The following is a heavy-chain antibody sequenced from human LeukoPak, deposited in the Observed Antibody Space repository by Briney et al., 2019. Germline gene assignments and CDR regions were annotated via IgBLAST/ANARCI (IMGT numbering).Heavy chain of an antibody. CDR2: IGAGEDT. V-gene: IGHV3-13*04. D-gene: IGHD1-7*01. J-gene: IGHJ6*02. CDR3: VREIRETVITRHYYYGIDV. CDR1: GFTFSTYD. Sequence: PGGSLRLSCAASGFTFSTYDMHWVRQVTGKGLEWVSAIGAGEDTYYLGSVKGRFTISRENAKNVLYLQMSSLRVEDTDVYYCVREIRETVITRHYYYGIDVWGQGTTVTVSS.